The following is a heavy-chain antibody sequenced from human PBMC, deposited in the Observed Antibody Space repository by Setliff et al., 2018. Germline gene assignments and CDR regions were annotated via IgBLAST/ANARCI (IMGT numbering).Heavy chain of an antibody. CDR3: ARGSVEYSRGWYYFDY. V-gene: IGHV1-69*05. CDR2: TIPVFGTT. CDR1: GGTFRNYG. J-gene: IGHJ4*02. Sequence: SVKVSCKASGGTFRNYGISWVRQAPGQGLEWMGGTIPVFGTTDYAQKFRGRVTIITDESTSTAYMELSSLTSADTAVYYCARGSVEYSRGWYYFDYWAQGTLVTVSS. D-gene: IGHD6-19*01.